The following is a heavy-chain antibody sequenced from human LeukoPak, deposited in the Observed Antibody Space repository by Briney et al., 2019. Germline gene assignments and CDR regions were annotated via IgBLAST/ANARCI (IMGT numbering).Heavy chain of an antibody. J-gene: IGHJ4*02. D-gene: IGHD3-16*01. CDR3: ARGGYYFDY. Sequence: GGSVRLSCAASGFTFSSYWVHWVRHAPGKGLVWVSRINSDGSSTSYADSVKGRFTIPRDNAKNTLYLQMNSLRAEDTAVYYCARGGYYFDYWGQGTLVTVSS. CDR2: INSDGSST. V-gene: IGHV3-74*01. CDR1: GFTFSSYW.